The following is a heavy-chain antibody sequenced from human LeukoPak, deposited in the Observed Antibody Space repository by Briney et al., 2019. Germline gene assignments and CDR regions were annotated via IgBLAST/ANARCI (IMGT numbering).Heavy chain of an antibody. CDR2: INTDGSST. CDR3: ARVSSSSWWALDY. CDR1: GFTFDDYA. D-gene: IGHD6-13*01. Sequence: GRSLRLSCAASGFTFDDYAMHWVRQAPGKGLVWVSRINTDGSSTSYADSVKGRFTISRDNAKNTLYLQMNSLRAEDTVVYYCARVSSSSWWALDYWGQGTLVTVSS. V-gene: IGHV3-74*01. J-gene: IGHJ4*02.